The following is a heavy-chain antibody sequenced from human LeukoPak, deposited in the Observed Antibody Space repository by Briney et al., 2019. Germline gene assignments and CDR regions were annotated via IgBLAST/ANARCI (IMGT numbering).Heavy chain of an antibody. CDR3: GEGHTGLGRGFDF. D-gene: IGHD5-12*01. CDR2: ISGTGDKT. V-gene: IGHV3-23*01. CDR1: GITFSNFA. J-gene: IGHJ4*02. Sequence: PGGSLRLSCTASGITFSNFAMSWVRQAPGKGLKSVLLISGTGDKTYYADSVKGRFTISTTNSQKTLDLQRNSLRAEDTADYYCGEGHTGLGRGFDFWGQGTLVTVSS.